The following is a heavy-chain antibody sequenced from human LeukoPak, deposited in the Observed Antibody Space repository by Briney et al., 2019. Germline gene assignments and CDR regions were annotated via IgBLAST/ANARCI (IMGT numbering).Heavy chain of an antibody. CDR2: IKQDGSEK. Sequence: GGSLRLSCAASGFTVSSNYMSWVRQAPGKGLEWVANIKQDGSEKYYVDSVKGRFTISRDNAKNSLYLQMNSLRAEDTAVYYCARDRGGGYWGQGTLVTVSS. J-gene: IGHJ4*02. CDR3: ARDRGGGY. V-gene: IGHV3-7*01. D-gene: IGHD3-16*01. CDR1: GFTVSSNY.